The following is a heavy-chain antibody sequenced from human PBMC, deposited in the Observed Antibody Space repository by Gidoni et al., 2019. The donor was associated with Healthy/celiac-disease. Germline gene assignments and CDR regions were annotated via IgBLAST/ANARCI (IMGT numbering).Heavy chain of an antibody. J-gene: IGHJ6*02. CDR1: GFTFSSYS. CDR2: ISSSSSYI. CDR3: ARGRMGLGSLVYYYYGMDV. V-gene: IGHV3-21*01. Sequence: EVQLVESGGGLVKPGGSLRLSCAASGFTFSSYSMNWVRQAPGKGLEWVSSISSSSSYIYYADSVKGRFTISRDNAKNSLYLQMNSLRAEDTAVYYCARGRMGLGSLVYYYYGMDVWGQGTTVTVSS. D-gene: IGHD3-16*01.